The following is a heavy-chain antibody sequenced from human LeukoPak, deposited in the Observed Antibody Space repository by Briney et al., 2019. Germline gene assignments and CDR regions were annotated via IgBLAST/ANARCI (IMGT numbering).Heavy chain of an antibody. CDR1: GFTFSNYG. V-gene: IGHV3-30*02. CDR2: IHYDGSNK. Sequence: GGSLRLSCAASGFTFSNYGMHWVRQAPGKGLDWVAFIHYDGSNKYYADSVKGRFTISRDDSKNTLYLQMNSLRAEDTAVYYCAKEGGKGFGELSYYYYYMDVWGKGTTVTISS. J-gene: IGHJ6*03. CDR3: AKEGGKGFGELSYYYYYMDV. D-gene: IGHD3-10*01.